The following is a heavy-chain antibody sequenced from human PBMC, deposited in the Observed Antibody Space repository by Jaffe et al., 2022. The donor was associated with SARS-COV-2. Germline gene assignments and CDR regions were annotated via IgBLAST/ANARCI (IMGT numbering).Heavy chain of an antibody. CDR3: VREGVADSYGMDV. CDR2: IWFDGSNK. CDR1: GSTFRNYG. Sequence: QVQLVESGGGVVQPGRSLRLSCAASGSTFRNYGMHWVRQAPGKGLEWVAIIWFDGSNKLYADSVKGRFTISRDNSKNTVYLQMNSLRVEDTAVYHCVREGVADSYGMDVWGQGTTVTVSS. V-gene: IGHV3-33*01. D-gene: IGHD6-19*01. J-gene: IGHJ6*02.